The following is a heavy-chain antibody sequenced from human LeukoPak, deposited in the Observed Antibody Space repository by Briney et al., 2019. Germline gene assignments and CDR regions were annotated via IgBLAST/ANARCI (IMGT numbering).Heavy chain of an antibody. V-gene: IGHV3-48*04. CDR1: GFTFSSYS. CDR3: ARDLGIAAAGTSTMIHGMDV. J-gene: IGHJ6*02. D-gene: IGHD6-13*01. CDR2: ISSSSSTI. Sequence: GGSLRLSCAASGFTFSSYSMNWVRQAPGKGLEWVSYISSSSSTIYYADSVKGRFTISRDNAKNSLYLQMNSLRAEDTAVYYCARDLGIAAAGTSTMIHGMDVWGQGTTVTVSS.